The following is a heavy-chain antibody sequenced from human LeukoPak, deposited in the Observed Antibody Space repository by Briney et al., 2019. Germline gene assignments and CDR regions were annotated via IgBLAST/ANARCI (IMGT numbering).Heavy chain of an antibody. Sequence: GASVQVSCKTSGYTFTSYHMHWLRQAPGQGLEWVAIIKSTGDTTVYAQKFQGRVTVTRDTSTSTVYMDLSSLSSEDTAVYYCVREDAHTYYFDFWGPGTLVTVSS. CDR2: IKSTGDTT. V-gene: IGHV1-46*01. CDR1: GYTFTSYH. CDR3: VREDAHTYYFDF. J-gene: IGHJ4*02. D-gene: IGHD2-2*01.